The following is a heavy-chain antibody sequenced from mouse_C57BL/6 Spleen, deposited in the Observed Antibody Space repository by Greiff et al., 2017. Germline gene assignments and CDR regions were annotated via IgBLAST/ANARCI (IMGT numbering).Heavy chain of an antibody. CDR2: LWRGGST. J-gene: IGHJ2*01. V-gene: IGHV2-5*01. D-gene: IGHD3-3*01. CDR3: AKNRGGGGLFDY. Sequence: QVHVKQSGPGLVQPSQSLSITCTVSGFSLTSYGVHWVRQSPGKGLEWLGVLWRGGSTDYNAAFMSRLRITKDNSKSQVFFKMNSLQADDTAIYYCAKNRGGGGLFDYWGQGTTLTVSS. CDR1: GFSLTSYG.